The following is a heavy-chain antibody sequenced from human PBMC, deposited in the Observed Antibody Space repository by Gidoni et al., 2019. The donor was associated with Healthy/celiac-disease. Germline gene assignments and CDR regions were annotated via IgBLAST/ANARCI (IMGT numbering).Heavy chain of an antibody. CDR3: ARDRFGVVIMPYWFDP. Sequence: QLQLQESGPGLVKPSETLSLTCTVSGGPISSSSYYWGWIRQPPGKGLEWIGSIYYSGSTYYNPSLKSRVTISVDTSKNQFSLKLSSVTAADTAVYYCARDRFGVVIMPYWFDPWGQGTLVTVSS. V-gene: IGHV4-39*07. CDR2: IYYSGST. J-gene: IGHJ5*02. CDR1: GGPISSSSYY. D-gene: IGHD3-3*01.